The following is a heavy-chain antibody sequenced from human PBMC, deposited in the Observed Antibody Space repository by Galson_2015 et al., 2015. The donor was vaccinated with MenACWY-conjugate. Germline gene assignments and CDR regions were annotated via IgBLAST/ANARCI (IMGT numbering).Heavy chain of an antibody. CDR3: ARSPGRSYYGGFDY. CDR2: IYSGGST. V-gene: IGHV3-53*01. D-gene: IGHD1-26*01. Sequence: SLRLSCAASGFTVSSHYMSWVRQAPGKGLEWVSVIYSGGSTYYADSVKGRFTISRDNSKNTLYLQMNSLRAEDTAVYYCARSPGRSYYGGFDYWAHGTLVTVSS. J-gene: IGHJ4*01. CDR1: GFTVSSHY.